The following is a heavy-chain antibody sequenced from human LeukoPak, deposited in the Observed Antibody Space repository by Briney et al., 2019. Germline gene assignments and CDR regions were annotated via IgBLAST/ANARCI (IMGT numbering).Heavy chain of an antibody. CDR3: ARQKMVGATNSPLDY. J-gene: IGHJ4*02. CDR2: IYPGDSDT. D-gene: IGHD1-26*01. V-gene: IGHV5-51*01. Sequence: GESLKISCKGSGYSVTTYWIAWVRQMPGKGLESMGIIYPGDSDTRYSPSFQGQVTISADKSIDTAYLQWSSLKASGTAMYYCARQKMVGATNSPLDYWGQGTLVTVSS. CDR1: GYSVTTYW.